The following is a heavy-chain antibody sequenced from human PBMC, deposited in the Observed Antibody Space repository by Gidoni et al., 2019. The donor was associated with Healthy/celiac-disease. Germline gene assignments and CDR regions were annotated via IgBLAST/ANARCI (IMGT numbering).Heavy chain of an antibody. CDR3: ARGVEGDY. CDR2: IYYSGSN. V-gene: IGHV4-39*01. CDR1: GGSISSRIYY. J-gene: IGHJ4*02. D-gene: IGHD3-10*01. Sequence: QLQLAESDPGGVTPSETLSLSCTVSGGSISSRIYYWGWSRQPPGKGMEWIGSIYYSGSNYYNPSIKSRVTISVDTSKNQFSLKLSSVTAADTAVYYCARGVEGDYWGQGTLVTVSS.